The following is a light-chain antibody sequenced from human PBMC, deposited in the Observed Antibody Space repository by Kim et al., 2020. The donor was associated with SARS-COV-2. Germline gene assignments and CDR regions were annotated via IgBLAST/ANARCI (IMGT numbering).Light chain of an antibody. V-gene: IGLV3-19*01. CDR3: NSRDSSGNHVV. Sequence: AVGQTVRITCQGDSLRSYYASWYQQTPGQAPVLVIYGKNNRPSGIPDRFSGSSSGNTASLTITGAQAEDEADYYCNSRDSSGNHVVFGGGTQLTVL. CDR1: SLRSYY. J-gene: IGLJ2*01. CDR2: GKN.